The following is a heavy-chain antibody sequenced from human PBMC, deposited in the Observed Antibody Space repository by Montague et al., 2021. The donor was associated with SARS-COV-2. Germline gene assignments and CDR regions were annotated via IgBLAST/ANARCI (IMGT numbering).Heavy chain of an antibody. V-gene: IGHV4-39*01. Sequence: SETLSLTCSVSSDSISSRSYCWAWIRQSPGKGLEWIGNICYGGSTYYNPSLRSRVVMSAETSKSQFSLKLYSVTAADTSIYYCARRRDRSTVVSPAVFDLWGQGTMVIGSS. D-gene: IGHD4-23*01. J-gene: IGHJ3*01. CDR3: ARRRDRSTVVSPAVFDL. CDR2: ICYGGST. CDR1: SDSISSRSYC.